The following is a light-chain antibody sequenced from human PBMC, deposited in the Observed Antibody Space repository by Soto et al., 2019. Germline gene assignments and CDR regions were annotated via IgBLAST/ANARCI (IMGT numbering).Light chain of an antibody. CDR2: DAS. V-gene: IGKV3-20*01. Sequence: EFVLTQSPGTLSFSPGERATLSCRASQTVRNNYLAWYQQKPGQAPRLLIYDASSRATGIPDRFSGSGSGTDFTPTISRLEPEDFAVYYCQQYGSSITCGQGTRLEIK. CDR3: QQYGSSIT. CDR1: QTVRNNY. J-gene: IGKJ5*01.